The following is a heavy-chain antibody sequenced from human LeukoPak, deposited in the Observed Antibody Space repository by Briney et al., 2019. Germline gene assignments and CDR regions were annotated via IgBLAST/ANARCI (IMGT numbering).Heavy chain of an antibody. D-gene: IGHD3-10*01. V-gene: IGHV3-30*03. Sequence: GGSLRLSCAASGFTFSSYGMHWVRQAPGKGLEWVAVISYDGSNECYADSVKGRFTISRDNSKNTMYLQMNSLRAEDTAVYYCATSRVRFSLSGSFDYWGQGTLVTVSS. CDR2: ISYDGSNE. CDR1: GFTFSSYG. J-gene: IGHJ4*02. CDR3: ATSRVRFSLSGSFDY.